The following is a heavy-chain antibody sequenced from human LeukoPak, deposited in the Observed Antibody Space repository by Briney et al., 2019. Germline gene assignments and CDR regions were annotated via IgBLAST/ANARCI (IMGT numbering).Heavy chain of an antibody. D-gene: IGHD5-24*01. Sequence: GGSLRLSCAASGFTFSDYAMTWVRQAPGKGLEWVSSIVGSGGSTFYADSVQGPFTISRDNAKNSLYLQINSLRVEDTAMYYCEISEGYKWGQGTLVTVSS. CDR3: EISEGYK. J-gene: IGHJ4*02. V-gene: IGHV3-23*01. CDR2: IVGSGGST. CDR1: GFTFSDYA.